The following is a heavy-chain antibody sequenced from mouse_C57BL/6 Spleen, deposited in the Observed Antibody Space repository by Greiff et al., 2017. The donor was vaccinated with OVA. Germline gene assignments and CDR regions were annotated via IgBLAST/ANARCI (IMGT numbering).Heavy chain of an antibody. Sequence: EVKLQESGPGLVKPSQSLSLTCSVTGYSITSGYYWNWIRQFPGNKLEWMGYISYDGSNNYNPSLKNRISITRDTSKNQFFLKLNSVTTEDTATYYCARFLYYYGSSYYAMDYWGQGTSVTVSS. CDR2: ISYDGSN. CDR3: ARFLYYYGSSYYAMDY. J-gene: IGHJ4*01. V-gene: IGHV3-6*01. D-gene: IGHD1-1*01. CDR1: GYSITSGYY.